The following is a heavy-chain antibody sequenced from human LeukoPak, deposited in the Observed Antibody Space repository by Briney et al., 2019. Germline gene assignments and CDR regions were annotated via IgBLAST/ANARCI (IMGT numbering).Heavy chain of an antibody. J-gene: IGHJ4*02. CDR1: GGTFSSYA. CDR2: IIPIFGTA. CDR3: ARLEITTVTTSDY. V-gene: IGHV1-69*13. Sequence: SVKVSCKASGGTFSSYAISWVRQAPGQGLEWMGGIIPIFGTANYAQKFQGRVTITADESTGTAYMELSSLRSADTAVYYCARLEITTVTTSDYWGQGTLVTVSS. D-gene: IGHD4-17*01.